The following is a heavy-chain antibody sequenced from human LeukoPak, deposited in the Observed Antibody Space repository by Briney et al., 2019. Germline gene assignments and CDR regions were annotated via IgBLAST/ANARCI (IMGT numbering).Heavy chain of an antibody. CDR3: ARGAAVASRGDAFDI. D-gene: IGHD6-19*01. CDR2: ISSTSSYI. CDR1: GFTFSIYS. J-gene: IGHJ3*02. V-gene: IGHV3-21*01. Sequence: GGSLRLSCAASGFTFSIYSMNWVRQAPGKGLEWVSSISSTSSYIYYADSVEGRFTISRDNAKNSLYLQMNSLRAEDTAVYYCARGAAVASRGDAFDISGQGTMVTVSS.